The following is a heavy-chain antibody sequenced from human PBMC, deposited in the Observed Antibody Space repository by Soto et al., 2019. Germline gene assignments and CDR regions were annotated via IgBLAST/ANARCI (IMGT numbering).Heavy chain of an antibody. CDR3: AKPPRGRYYLDS. J-gene: IGHJ4*02. D-gene: IGHD3-3*01. CDR1: GFTFTSYA. Sequence: GGSLRLSCAVSGFTFTSYAMSWVRQAPGKGLECVSTISGSGSTTYYADSVKGRFTISRDNSKNTLYLQMNSLRADDTAVYFCAKPPRGRYYLDSWDQGTLVTVSS. CDR2: ISGSGSTT. V-gene: IGHV3-23*01.